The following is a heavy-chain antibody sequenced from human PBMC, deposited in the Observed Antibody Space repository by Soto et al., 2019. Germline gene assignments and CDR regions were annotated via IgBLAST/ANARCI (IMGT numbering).Heavy chain of an antibody. V-gene: IGHV1-24*01. CDR3: ATDSVYSYGPTDYYGMDV. D-gene: IGHD5-18*01. J-gene: IGHJ6*02. Sequence: ASVKVSCKVSGYTLTELSMHWVRQAPGKGLEWMGGFDPEDGETIYAQKFQGRVTMTEDTSTDTAYMELSSLRSEDTAVYYCATDSVYSYGPTDYYGMDVWGQGTTVT. CDR2: FDPEDGET. CDR1: GYTLTELS.